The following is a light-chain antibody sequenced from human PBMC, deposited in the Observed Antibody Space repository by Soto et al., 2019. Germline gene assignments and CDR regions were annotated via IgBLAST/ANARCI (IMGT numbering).Light chain of an antibody. CDR2: GAS. CDR1: QSVSFN. CDR3: QQYGDWPPET. J-gene: IGKJ1*01. Sequence: EIVMTQSLATLSASPGERASLSCRASQSVSFNLAWYQQKPGQAPRLLIYGASTRATGIPARFSGSGSGTEFTLTISSLQSADFAVYYCQQYGDWPPETFGQGTKVEIK. V-gene: IGKV3-15*01.